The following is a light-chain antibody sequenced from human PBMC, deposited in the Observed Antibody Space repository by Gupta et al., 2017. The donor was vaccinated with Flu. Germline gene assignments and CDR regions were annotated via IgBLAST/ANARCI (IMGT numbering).Light chain of an antibody. Sequence: PVTLGQPASISCRSSQSLVYKNGITYLNWFQQRPGQSPRRLIYEVSNRDYGVPDRFSGSGSGTDFTLKSSRGEAEDVEVYYCMRGTHPWTFGQGTRVEI. V-gene: IGKV2-30*01. CDR3: MRGTHPWT. CDR1: QSLVYKNGITY. J-gene: IGKJ2*02. CDR2: EVS.